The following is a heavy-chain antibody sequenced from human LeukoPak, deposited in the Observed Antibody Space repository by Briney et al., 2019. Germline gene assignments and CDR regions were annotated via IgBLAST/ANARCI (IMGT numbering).Heavy chain of an antibody. CDR1: GASIRSYY. CDR2: IYYSGST. D-gene: IGHD1-1*01. V-gene: IGHV4-59*08. CDR3: ATHSTTFHTGEFDY. Sequence: SETLSLTCTVSGASIRSYYWSWIRHPPGKGLEWIGYIYYSGSTNYNPSLKSRVTISGDTYKNQFSLKLSSVTAADTAVYYCATHSTTFHTGEFDYWGQGTLVTVSS. J-gene: IGHJ4*02.